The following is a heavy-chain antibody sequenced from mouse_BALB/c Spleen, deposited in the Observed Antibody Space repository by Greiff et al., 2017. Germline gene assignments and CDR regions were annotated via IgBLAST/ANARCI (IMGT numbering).Heavy chain of an antibody. J-gene: IGHJ4*01. CDR1: GFTFSSYT. Sequence: EVKLMESGGGLVQPGGSLKLSCAASGFTFSSYTMSWVRQTPEKRLEWVAYISNGGGSTYYPDTVKGRFTISRDNAKNTLYLQMSSLKSEDTAMYYSARHLYGEDAMDYWGQGTSGTVAS. V-gene: IGHV5-12-2*01. CDR3: ARHLYGEDAMDY. D-gene: IGHD1-1*01. CDR2: ISNGGGST.